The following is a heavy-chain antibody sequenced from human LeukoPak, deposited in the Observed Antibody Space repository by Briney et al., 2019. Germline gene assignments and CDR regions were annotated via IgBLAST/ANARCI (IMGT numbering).Heavy chain of an antibody. V-gene: IGHV4-59*01. D-gene: IGHD3-22*01. J-gene: IGHJ3*02. CDR3: ARDTYYYDSSGTDDAFDI. Sequence: SETLPLTCTVSGGSISSYYWSWIRQPPGKGLEWIGYIYYSGSTNYNPSLKSRVTISVDTSKNQFSLKLSSVTAADTAVYYCARDTYYYDSSGTDDAFDIWGQGTMVTVSS. CDR1: GGSISSYY. CDR2: IYYSGST.